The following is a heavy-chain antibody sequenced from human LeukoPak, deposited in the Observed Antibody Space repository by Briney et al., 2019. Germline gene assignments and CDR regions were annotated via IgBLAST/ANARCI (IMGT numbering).Heavy chain of an antibody. CDR3: YGANAEH. V-gene: IGHV3-74*03. D-gene: IGHD4-23*01. Sequence: GWSLRLSCAASGFTFSSYWMHWVRQAPGKGLVWVSGTNTDGSSTMYADSVKGRFTIARDNAKNTLYLQMNSLRAEDTAVYYCYGANAEHWGQGTLVTVSS. CDR2: TNTDGSST. J-gene: IGHJ1*01. CDR1: GFTFSSYW.